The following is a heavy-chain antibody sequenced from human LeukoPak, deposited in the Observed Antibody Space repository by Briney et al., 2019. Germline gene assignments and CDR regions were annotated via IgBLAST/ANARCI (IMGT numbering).Heavy chain of an antibody. D-gene: IGHD1-26*01. Sequence: PGGSLRLSCAASGFTFSSYAMHWVRQAPGKGLEWVAVISYDGSNKYYADSMKGRFTISRDNSKNTLYLQMNSLRAEDTAVYYCARECHKRSGSYYFDYWGQGTLVTVSS. CDR2: ISYDGSNK. CDR3: ARECHKRSGSYYFDY. J-gene: IGHJ4*02. CDR1: GFTFSSYA. V-gene: IGHV3-30-3*01.